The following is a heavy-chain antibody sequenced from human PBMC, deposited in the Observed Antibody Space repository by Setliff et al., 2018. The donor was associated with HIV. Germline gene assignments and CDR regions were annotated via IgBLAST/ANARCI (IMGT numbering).Heavy chain of an antibody. CDR2: IWYDGSNK. CDR3: VFGPYGDYGVY. D-gene: IGHD4-17*01. J-gene: IGHJ4*02. Sequence: GGSLRLSCTMSGSNFFTYGMHWVRQAPGKGLEWVAAIWYDGSNKYYADSVKGRFTISRDNSKNTLYLQMNSLRAEDTAVYYCVFGPYGDYGVYWGQGTLVTVSS. CDR1: GSNFFTYG. V-gene: IGHV3-33*01.